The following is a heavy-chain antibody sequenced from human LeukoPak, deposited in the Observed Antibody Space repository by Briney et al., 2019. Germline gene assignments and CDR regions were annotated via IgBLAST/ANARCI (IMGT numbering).Heavy chain of an antibody. Sequence: ASVKVSCKASGYTFTSYDINWVRRATGQGLEWMGWMNPNSGSTGYAQKFQGRVTMTRNTSISTAYMELSSLRSEDTAVYYCARGPIGYCSGGSCLSPYYFDYWGQGTLVTASS. V-gene: IGHV1-8*01. J-gene: IGHJ4*02. CDR2: MNPNSGST. CDR3: ARGPIGYCSGGSCLSPYYFDY. D-gene: IGHD2-15*01. CDR1: GYTFTSYD.